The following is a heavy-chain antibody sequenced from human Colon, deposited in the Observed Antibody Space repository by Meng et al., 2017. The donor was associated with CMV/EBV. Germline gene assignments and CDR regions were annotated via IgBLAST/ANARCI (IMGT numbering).Heavy chain of an antibody. Sequence: VHYGALVEKPGDAEKRSCKASVSTLTRVVINTAQPAPGQRHARIRWLRVFKCNTNYDQKSKGRLTITTEISTSPVSMERRSLRSDDTAVYYCARQIKSRHFYDTPPGFQHWGQGTLVTVSS. CDR1: VSTLTRVV. J-gene: IGHJ1*01. CDR3: ARQIKSRHFYDTPPGFQH. V-gene: IGHV1-18*01. D-gene: IGHD5/OR15-5a*01. CDR2: LRVFKCNT.